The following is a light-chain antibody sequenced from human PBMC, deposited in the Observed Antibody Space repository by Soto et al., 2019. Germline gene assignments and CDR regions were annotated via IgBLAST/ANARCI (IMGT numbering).Light chain of an antibody. Sequence: QPVLTQSSSASASLGSSVKLTCTLSRGHSSYIIAWHQQQPGKAPRYLMKIEGSGSYNKGRGIPHRFSGSSSGADRYLTISNLQFEDEADYYCETWDSNTHVFGTGTKLTVL. CDR3: ETWDSNTHV. V-gene: IGLV4-60*02. CDR1: RGHSSYI. J-gene: IGLJ1*01. CDR2: IEGSGSY.